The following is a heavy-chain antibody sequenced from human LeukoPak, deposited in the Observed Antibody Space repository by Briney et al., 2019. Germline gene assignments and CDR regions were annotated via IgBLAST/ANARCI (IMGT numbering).Heavy chain of an antibody. V-gene: IGHV1-2*02. CDR3: ARNAYCDSTNCYAWFDP. J-gene: IGHJ5*02. CDR1: GYTFTDYY. Sequence: GASVKVSCKASGYTFTDYYIHWVRQAPGQGLEWMGWIVPHSGGTNYAQNYQGRITMTRDTSISTAYMELSSLRSDDTAVYYCARNAYCDSTNCYAWFDPWAREPWSPSPQ. CDR2: IVPHSGGT. D-gene: IGHD2-2*01.